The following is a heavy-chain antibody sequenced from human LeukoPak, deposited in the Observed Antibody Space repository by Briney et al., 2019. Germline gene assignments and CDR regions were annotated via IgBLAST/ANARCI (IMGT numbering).Heavy chain of an antibody. CDR2: IIPIFGTA. CDR1: GGTFSSYA. J-gene: IGHJ5*02. V-gene: IGHV1-69*05. D-gene: IGHD3/OR15-3a*01. CDR3: ARVLGLRNWFDP. Sequence: PGASVKVSCKASGGTFSSYAISRVRQAPGQGLEWMGGIIPIFGTANYAQKFQGRVTITTDESTSTAYMELSSLRSEDTAVYYCARVLGLRNWFDPWGQGTLVTVSS.